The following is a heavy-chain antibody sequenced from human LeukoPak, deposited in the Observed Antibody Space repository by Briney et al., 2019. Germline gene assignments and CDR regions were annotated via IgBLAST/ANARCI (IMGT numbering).Heavy chain of an antibody. D-gene: IGHD6-19*01. J-gene: IGHJ4*02. CDR3: ATVAVIAVGGFDY. Sequence: KSGGSLRLSCAASGYTFSNAWMSWVRQAPGKGLEWVGRIKNKAVGGTTDYAAPVKGSFTISRDDSKNTLYLQMNSLKTEDTAVYYCATVAVIAVGGFDYWGQGTLVTVSS. CDR2: IKNKAVGGTT. V-gene: IGHV3-15*01. CDR1: GYTFSNAW.